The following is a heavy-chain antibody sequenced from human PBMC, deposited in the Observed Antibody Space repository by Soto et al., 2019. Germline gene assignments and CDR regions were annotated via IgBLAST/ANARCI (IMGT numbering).Heavy chain of an antibody. V-gene: IGHV4-30-4*01. CDR2: IYKSATT. J-gene: IGHJ5*01. CDR1: GDSISNLDYF. CDR3: ARGRYCLTGRCFPNWFDS. D-gene: IGHD7-27*01. Sequence: SETLSLTCSVSGDSISNLDYFWAWIRQPPGQALEYIGYIYKSATTYYNPSFESRVAISVDTSKSQFSLNVTSVTAADTAVYFCARGRYCLTGRCFPNWFDSWGQGALVTGSS.